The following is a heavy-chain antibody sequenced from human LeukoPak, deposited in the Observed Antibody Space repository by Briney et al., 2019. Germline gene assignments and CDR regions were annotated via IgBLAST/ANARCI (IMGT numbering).Heavy chain of an antibody. J-gene: IGHJ4*02. CDR3: ASTAEGHCSGGTCSLYFDF. D-gene: IGHD2-15*01. CDR1: GGSFSGYY. Sequence: SETLSLTCAVYGGSFSGYYWSWIRQTPGEGLEWIGSIHYSGSTYYSPSLKSRVTVSGDTSKNQFSLKLSTVTAADTAVYYCASTAEGHCSGGTCSLYFDFWGQGALVTVSS. V-gene: IGHV4-34*01. CDR2: IHYSGST.